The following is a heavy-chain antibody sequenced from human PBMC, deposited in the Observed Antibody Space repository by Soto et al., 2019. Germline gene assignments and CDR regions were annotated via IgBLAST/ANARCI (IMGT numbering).Heavy chain of an antibody. CDR2: LWFDGSNE. Sequence: GGSLRLSCAASGFPFSRYDMHWVRQAPGKGLEWVAVLWFDGSNEYYADSVQGRFTISRDNSKNTLYLQMDSLRAEDTAVYYCAKVLYTSESFDSEEAPYGMDVWGQGTTVTVSS. D-gene: IGHD3-10*01. CDR3: AKVLYTSESFDSEEAPYGMDV. J-gene: IGHJ6*02. CDR1: GFPFSRYD. V-gene: IGHV3-33*06.